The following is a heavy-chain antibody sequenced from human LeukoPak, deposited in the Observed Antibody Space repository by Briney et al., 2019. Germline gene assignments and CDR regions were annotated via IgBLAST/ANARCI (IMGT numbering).Heavy chain of an antibody. Sequence: SQTLSLTCTVSGGSISSGGYYWSWIRQPPGEGLEWIGYIYHSGSTYYNPSLKSRVTISVDRSKNQFSLKLSSVTAADTAVYYCARGGDCFDYWGQGTLVTVSS. CDR1: GGSISSGGYY. V-gene: IGHV4-30-2*01. D-gene: IGHD2-21*02. CDR3: ARGGDCFDY. J-gene: IGHJ4*02. CDR2: IYHSGST.